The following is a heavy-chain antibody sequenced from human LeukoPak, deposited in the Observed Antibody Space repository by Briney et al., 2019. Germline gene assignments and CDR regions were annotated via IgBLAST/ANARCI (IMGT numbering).Heavy chain of an antibody. CDR3: ARDTKYAFDN. CDR1: GFTFSHYS. V-gene: IGHV3-48*01. Sequence: GSLRLSCAASGFTFSHYSMNWVRQAPGKGLEWISYIGISSGNTKYADSVKGRFTISGDKAKNSVYLQMNSLRVEDTAVYYCARDTKYAFDNWGQGTLVTVSS. J-gene: IGHJ4*02. D-gene: IGHD2-2*01. CDR2: IGISSGNT.